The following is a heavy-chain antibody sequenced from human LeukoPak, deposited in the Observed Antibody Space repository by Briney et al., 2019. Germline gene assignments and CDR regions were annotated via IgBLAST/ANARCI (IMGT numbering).Heavy chain of an antibody. Sequence: SGTLSLTCAVYGGSFSGYYWSWIRQPPGKGLEWIGEINHSGSTNYNPSLKSRVTISVDTSKNQFSLKLSSVTAADTAVYYCARGKLNCSSTSCSRGYGYWGQGTLVTVSS. J-gene: IGHJ4*02. V-gene: IGHV4-34*01. CDR2: INHSGST. D-gene: IGHD2-2*01. CDR1: GGSFSGYY. CDR3: ARGKLNCSSTSCSRGYGY.